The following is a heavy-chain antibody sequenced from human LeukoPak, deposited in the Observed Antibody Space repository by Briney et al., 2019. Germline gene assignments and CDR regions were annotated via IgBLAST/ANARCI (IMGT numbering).Heavy chain of an antibody. CDR2: IKDGGIT. V-gene: IGHV4-34*01. D-gene: IGHD3-10*01. J-gene: IGHJ4*02. CDR1: SGSFSGYY. Sequence: SETLSLTCTVYSGSFSGYYWSWIRLPPGKGLEWIGEIKDGGITNYNPSLRSRVTISKDTSNNQLSLKLHSATAADTAVYYCVRGFSGVVGDHWGQGSLATVSS. CDR3: VRGFSGVVGDH.